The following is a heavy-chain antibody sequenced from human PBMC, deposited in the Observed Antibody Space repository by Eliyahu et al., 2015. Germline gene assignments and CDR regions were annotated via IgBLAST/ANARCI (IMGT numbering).Heavy chain of an antibody. D-gene: IGHD5-12*01. V-gene: IGHV4-39*01. CDR1: GGSISSSSYY. CDR2: IYYSGST. CDR3: ARHRYSGYDSYYYYGMDV. J-gene: IGHJ6*02. Sequence: QLQLQESGPGLVKPSETLSLTCTVSGGSISSSSYYWGWIRQPPGKGLEWIGSIYYSGSTYYNPSLKSRVTISVDTSKNQFSLKLSSVTAADTAVYYCARHRYSGYDSYYYYGMDVWGQGTTVTVSS.